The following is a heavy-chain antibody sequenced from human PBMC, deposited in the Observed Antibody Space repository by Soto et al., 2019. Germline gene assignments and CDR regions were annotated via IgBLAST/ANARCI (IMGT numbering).Heavy chain of an antibody. Sequence: GGSLRLSCAASGFTFGDYAMHWVRQAPGKGLEWVSGISWNSGSIGYADSVKGRFTISRDNAKNSLYLQMNSLRAEDTALYYCAKVKAPRYFDWSFDYWGQGTLVTVSS. CDR1: GFTFGDYA. D-gene: IGHD3-9*01. V-gene: IGHV3-9*01. CDR3: AKVKAPRYFDWSFDY. J-gene: IGHJ4*02. CDR2: ISWNSGSI.